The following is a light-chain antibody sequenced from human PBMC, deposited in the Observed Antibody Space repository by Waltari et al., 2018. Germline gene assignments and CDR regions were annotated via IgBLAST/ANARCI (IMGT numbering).Light chain of an antibody. J-gene: IGKJ1*01. CDR1: QSISSW. Sequence: DIQMTQSPSTLSASVGDRVTITCRASQSISSWLAWYQQKPGKAPKLLIYKASSLESGVPSRFSGSGSGTKFTLTISSLQSDDFATYYCQQYNSYSRTFGQGTKVEIK. V-gene: IGKV1-5*03. CDR3: QQYNSYSRT. CDR2: KAS.